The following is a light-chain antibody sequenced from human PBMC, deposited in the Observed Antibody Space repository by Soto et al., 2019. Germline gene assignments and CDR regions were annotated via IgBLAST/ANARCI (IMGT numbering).Light chain of an antibody. CDR1: QTVRSN. CDR2: GAS. J-gene: IGKJ5*01. V-gene: IGKV3-15*01. CDR3: QQRSNWPPEIT. Sequence: EIVMTQSPATLSVSPGDRVTLSCRASQTVRSNSAWYQQKPGQAPRLLIYGASTRATGIPARFSGSGSGTDFTLTISSLEPEDFAVYYCQQRSNWPPEITFGQGTRLEIK.